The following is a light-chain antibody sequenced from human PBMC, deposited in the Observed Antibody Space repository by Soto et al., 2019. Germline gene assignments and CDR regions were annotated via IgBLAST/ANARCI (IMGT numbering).Light chain of an antibody. CDR2: GIS. CDR3: QQYGNSPQT. V-gene: IGKV3-20*01. Sequence: ELVMTQSPATLSVSPGERASLSCRASQSVNSNYLAWYQQKPGQAPRLLIYGISSRATGIPARFSGSGSGTEFTLTISRLEPEDFAVYYCQQYGNSPQTFGQGTKVDIK. CDR1: QSVNSNY. J-gene: IGKJ1*01.